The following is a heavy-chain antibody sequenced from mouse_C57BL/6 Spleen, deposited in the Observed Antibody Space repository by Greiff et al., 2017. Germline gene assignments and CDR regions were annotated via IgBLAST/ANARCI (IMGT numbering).Heavy chain of an antibody. D-gene: IGHD1-1*01. CDR3: ARNYGRRYDCCALDV. J-gene: IGHJ4*01. V-gene: IGHV1-15*01. CDR2: IDPETGGT. Sequence: QVHVKQSGAELVRPGASVTLSCKASGYTFTDYEMHWVKQTPVHGLEWIGAIDPETGGTAYNQKFKGKAILTADKSSSTAYMELRSLTSEDSAVYYCARNYGRRYDCCALDVWGQGTSVTVSS. CDR1: GYTFTDYE.